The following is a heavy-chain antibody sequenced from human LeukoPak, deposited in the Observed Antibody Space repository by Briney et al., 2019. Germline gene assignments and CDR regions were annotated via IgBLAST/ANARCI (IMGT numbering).Heavy chain of an antibody. CDR2: INHSGST. Sequence: SETLSLTCAVYGGSFSGYYWSWIRQPPGKGLEWIGAINHSGSTNYNPSLKSRVTISVDTSKNQFSLKLSSVTAADTAVYYCARGVNSGYFDYCGQGTLVTVSS. CDR3: ARGVNSGYFDY. J-gene: IGHJ4*02. D-gene: IGHD1-26*01. CDR1: GGSFSGYY. V-gene: IGHV4-34*01.